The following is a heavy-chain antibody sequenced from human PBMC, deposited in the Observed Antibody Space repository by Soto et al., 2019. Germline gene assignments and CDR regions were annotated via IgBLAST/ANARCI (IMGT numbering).Heavy chain of an antibody. V-gene: IGHV3-23*01. CDR2: ISGSGGST. J-gene: IGHJ4*02. CDR3: AKEGGNYDILTGYTPGYFDY. Sequence: GGSLRLSCAASGFTFSSYAMSWVRQAPGKGLEWVSAISGSGGSTYYADSVKGRFTISRDNSKNTLYLQMNSLRAEDTAVYYCAKEGGNYDILTGYTPGYFDYWGQGTLVTVSS. CDR1: GFTFSSYA. D-gene: IGHD3-9*01.